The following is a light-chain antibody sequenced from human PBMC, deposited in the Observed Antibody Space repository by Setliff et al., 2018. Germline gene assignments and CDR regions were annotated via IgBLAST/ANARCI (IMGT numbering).Light chain of an antibody. J-gene: IGLJ1*01. CDR2: DVS. V-gene: IGLV2-14*03. Sequence: QSALAQPASASGSPGQSITISCTGTSSDVGLFNHVSWYQQHPDKAPKLIIFDVSKRPSGLSYRFSGSKSGNTASLTISGLQAEDEADYYCCSFTTTGTYVFGVGTKVTVL. CDR3: CSFTTTGTYV. CDR1: SSDVGLFNH.